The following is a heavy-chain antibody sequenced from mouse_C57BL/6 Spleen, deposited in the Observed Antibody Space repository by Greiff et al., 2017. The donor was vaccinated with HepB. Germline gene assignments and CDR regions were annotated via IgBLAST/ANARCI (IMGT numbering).Heavy chain of an antibody. CDR3: ARGGIYDGYYWYFDV. V-gene: IGHV1-52*01. Sequence: QVQLQQPGAELVRPGSSVKLSCKASGYTFTSYWMHWVKQRPIQGLEWIGNIDPSDSETHYNQKFEDKATLTVDKSSSTAYMQLSSLTSEDSAVYYCARGGIYDGYYWYFDVWGTGTTVTVSS. J-gene: IGHJ1*03. D-gene: IGHD2-3*01. CDR2: IDPSDSET. CDR1: GYTFTSYW.